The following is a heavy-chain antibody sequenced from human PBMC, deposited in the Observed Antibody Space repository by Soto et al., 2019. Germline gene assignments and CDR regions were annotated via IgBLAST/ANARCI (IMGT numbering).Heavy chain of an antibody. D-gene: IGHD2-15*01. CDR1: GGSISSGGYY. CDR3: ARDGRVVVAATHRYFDL. CDR2: IYYSGST. V-gene: IGHV4-31*03. Sequence: QVQLQESGPGLVKPSQTLSLTCTVSGGSISSGGYYWSWIRQHPGKGLEWIGYIYYSGSTYYNPSLKSRVTISVDTSKNQFSLKLSSVTAADTAVYYCARDGRVVVAATHRYFDLWGRGTLVTVSS. J-gene: IGHJ2*01.